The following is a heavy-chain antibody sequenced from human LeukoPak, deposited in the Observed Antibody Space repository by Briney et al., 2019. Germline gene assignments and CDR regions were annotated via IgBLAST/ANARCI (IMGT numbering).Heavy chain of an antibody. CDR3: ARDLRFLEWLPPGGGGMDV. D-gene: IGHD3-3*01. J-gene: IGHJ6*02. CDR1: GFTFSSYA. Sequence: GRSLTLSCAASGFTFSSYAMHWARQAPGKGREWVAVISYDGSNKYYADSVKGRFTISRDNSKNTWNLQMNSLRAGDTAVYYCARDLRFLEWLPPGGGGMDVCGQGTTVTVS. V-gene: IGHV3-30-3*01. CDR2: ISYDGSNK.